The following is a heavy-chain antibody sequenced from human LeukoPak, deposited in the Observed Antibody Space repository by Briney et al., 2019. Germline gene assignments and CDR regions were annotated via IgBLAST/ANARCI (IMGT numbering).Heavy chain of an antibody. CDR3: ARFHYCSSTNCYPRHFDY. CDR2: IKQDATEQ. Sequence: GGSLRLSCAASGFTFSSYWMSWVRQAPGKGLEWVANIKQDATEQYYVESAKGRFTISRDNTKNSLYLQVNSLRAEDTAVYYCARFHYCSSTNCYPRHFDYWGQGTLVTVSP. V-gene: IGHV3-7*01. D-gene: IGHD2-2*01. CDR1: GFTFSSYW. J-gene: IGHJ4*02.